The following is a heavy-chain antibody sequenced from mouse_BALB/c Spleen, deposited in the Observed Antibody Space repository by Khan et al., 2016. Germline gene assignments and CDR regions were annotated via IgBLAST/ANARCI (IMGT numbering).Heavy chain of an antibody. J-gene: IGHJ2*01. CDR1: GYSITSHYS. CDR3: ARGSSGYWYYFDY. CDR2: IYYSGST. V-gene: IGHV3-1*02. Sequence: EVQLQESGPDLVKPSQSLSLTCTVTGYSITSHYSWHWIRHFPGNKLEWMGYIYYSGSTNYNPSLKSRISLTRDTSKHQFFLQLNSVTTEDTATYYCARGSSGYWYYFDYWGQGTTLTVSS. D-gene: IGHD3-1*01.